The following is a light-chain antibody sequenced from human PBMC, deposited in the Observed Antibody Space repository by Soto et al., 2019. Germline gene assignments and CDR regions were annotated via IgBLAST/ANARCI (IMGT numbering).Light chain of an antibody. CDR3: QHYAGGSRIT. J-gene: IGKJ5*01. V-gene: IGKV3-20*01. CDR1: QSVSSSY. Sequence: EIVLTQSPGTLSLSPGERATLSCRASQSVSSSYLAWYQQKPGQAPRLLIYGAASRATGIPDRFSGSGSGTGFTLTISRLEPEDFAVYYCQHYAGGSRITFGQGTRLEIK. CDR2: GAA.